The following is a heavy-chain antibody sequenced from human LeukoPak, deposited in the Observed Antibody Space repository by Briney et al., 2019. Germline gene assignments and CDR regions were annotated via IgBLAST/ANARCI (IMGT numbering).Heavy chain of an antibody. J-gene: IGHJ3*02. V-gene: IGHV4-34*01. Sequence: SETLSLTCAVYAGSFSGYYWSWIRQPPGKGLEWIGEIRHSGSTNYNPSLKSRVTISVDTSKNQFSLKLSSVTAADTAVYYCARQGNNCGGDCTSTFDIWGQGTMVTVSS. D-gene: IGHD2-21*01. CDR3: ARQGNNCGGDCTSTFDI. CDR1: AGSFSGYY. CDR2: IRHSGST.